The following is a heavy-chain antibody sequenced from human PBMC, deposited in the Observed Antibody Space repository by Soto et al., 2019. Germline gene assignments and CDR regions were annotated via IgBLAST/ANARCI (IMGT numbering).Heavy chain of an antibody. Sequence: PGVSLRLSCAASGFTFSSYAMSWVRQAPGKGLEWVSAISGSGGSTYYADSVKGRFTISRDNSKNTLYLQMNSLRAEDTAVYYCAKGPGLGIVLERVYWGQGTLVTVSS. CDR1: GFTFSSYA. D-gene: IGHD2-8*01. CDR3: AKGPGLGIVLERVY. J-gene: IGHJ4*02. V-gene: IGHV3-23*01. CDR2: ISGSGGST.